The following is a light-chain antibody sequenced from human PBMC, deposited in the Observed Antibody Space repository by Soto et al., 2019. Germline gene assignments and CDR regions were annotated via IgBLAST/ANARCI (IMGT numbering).Light chain of an antibody. CDR1: SSNIGTKT. CDR2: SNN. J-gene: IGLJ1*01. Sequence: QSVLTQPSSASGTAGQRVTISCSGSSSNIGTKTVNWYQQLPGTAPKLLIYSNNQRPSGVPDRFSVSKSGTSASLAISGLQSEDEADYYCAAWDDSLNGYVFGTGTKVTV. V-gene: IGLV1-44*01. CDR3: AAWDDSLNGYV.